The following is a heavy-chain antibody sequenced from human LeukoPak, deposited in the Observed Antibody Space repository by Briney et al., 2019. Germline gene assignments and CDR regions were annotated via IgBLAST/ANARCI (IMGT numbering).Heavy chain of an antibody. D-gene: IGHD2-21*02. CDR2: IRSDGSDT. V-gene: IGHV3-64*02. Sequence: PGGSLRLSCAASGFTFSSHAMHWVRQAPGKGLEYVSAIRSDGSDTWYRDSVKGRFTISRDNSKKMLYLQMGSLRVEDTAIYYCVRDLTARNYFDSWGQGALVTVSS. J-gene: IGHJ4*02. CDR3: VRDLTARNYFDS. CDR1: GFTFSSHA.